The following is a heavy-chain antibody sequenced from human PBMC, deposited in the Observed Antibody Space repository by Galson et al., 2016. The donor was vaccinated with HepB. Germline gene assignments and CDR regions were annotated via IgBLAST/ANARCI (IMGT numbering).Heavy chain of an antibody. D-gene: IGHD5-24*01. CDR2: VYYTGTT. V-gene: IGHV4-39*01. CDR1: GGSVSSSSYS. Sequence: ETLSLTCTVSGGSVSSSSYSWAWIRQPPGKGLEWSGCVYYTGTTYYNPYPKNRVTISLDTSKNQFSLNLNFVTAAETSIYYCARHATLATIMLGDNWFGPWGQGSLVTVSS. CDR3: ARHATLATIMLGDNWFGP. J-gene: IGHJ5*02.